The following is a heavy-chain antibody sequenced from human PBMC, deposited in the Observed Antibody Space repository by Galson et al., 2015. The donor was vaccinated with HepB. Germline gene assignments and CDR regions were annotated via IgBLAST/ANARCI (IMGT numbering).Heavy chain of an antibody. V-gene: IGHV1-8*01. CDR1: GYTFTSYD. Sequence: SVKVSCKASGYTFTSYDINWVRQATGQGLEWMGWMNPNSGNTGYAQKFQGRVTMTRNTSTSTAYMELRSLKSDDTAVYYCARDHGAREWLDPWGQGTLVTVSS. J-gene: IGHJ5*02. CDR3: ARDHGAREWLDP. CDR2: MNPNSGNT. D-gene: IGHD1-26*01.